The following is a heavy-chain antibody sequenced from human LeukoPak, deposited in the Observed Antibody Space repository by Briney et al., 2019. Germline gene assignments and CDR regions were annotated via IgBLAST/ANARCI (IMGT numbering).Heavy chain of an antibody. V-gene: IGHV4-59*01. J-gene: IGHJ5*02. Sequence: SETLSLTCTVSGGSMSSYYWSWIRQPPGKGLEWIGYIYYSGSINYNPSLESRVTISVDTSKSQFSLKLSSVIAADTAVYYCARDLVGGFYGSGSYSQYNWFDPWGQGTLVTVSS. CDR2: IYYSGSI. D-gene: IGHD3-10*01. CDR3: ARDLVGGFYGSGSYSQYNWFDP. CDR1: GGSMSSYY.